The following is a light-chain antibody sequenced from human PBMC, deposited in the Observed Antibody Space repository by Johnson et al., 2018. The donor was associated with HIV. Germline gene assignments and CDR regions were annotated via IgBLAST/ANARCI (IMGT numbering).Light chain of an antibody. Sequence: VLTQPPSMSAAPGQKVTISCSGSSSNIGNNYVSWYQQLPGTAPKLLIYENNKRPSGIPDRFSGSKSGTSATLGITGLQTGDEADYYCGTWDSSLTSYVFGAGTKVTVL. CDR2: ENN. CDR1: SSNIGNNY. J-gene: IGLJ1*01. V-gene: IGLV1-51*02. CDR3: GTWDSSLTSYV.